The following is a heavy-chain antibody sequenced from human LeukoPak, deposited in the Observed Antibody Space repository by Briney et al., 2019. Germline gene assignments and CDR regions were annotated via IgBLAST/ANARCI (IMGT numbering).Heavy chain of an antibody. CDR3: ARKNYISAGWGAPFDY. D-gene: IGHD1-7*01. V-gene: IGHV3-48*01. CDR1: GFTFSSYS. Sequence: GSLRLSCAASGFTFSSYSMNWVRQAPGKGLEWVSYISSSSSTIYYADSVKGRFTISRDNAKNSLYLQMNSLRAEDTAVYYCARKNYISAGWGAPFDYWGQGTLVTVSS. CDR2: ISSSSSTI. J-gene: IGHJ4*02.